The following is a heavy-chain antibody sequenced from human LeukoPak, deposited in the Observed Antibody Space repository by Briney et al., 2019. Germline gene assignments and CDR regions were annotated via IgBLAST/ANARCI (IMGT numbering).Heavy chain of an antibody. CDR2: IWYDGSNK. D-gene: IGHD3-22*01. CDR3: ASGAYDSSGFDY. Sequence: ERSLRLSCAASGFTFSSYGMHWVRQAPGKGLEWVAVIWYDGSNKYYADSVKGRFTISRDNAKNSLYLQMNSLRAEDTALYYCASGAYDSSGFDYWGQGTLVTVSS. J-gene: IGHJ4*02. V-gene: IGHV3-33*03. CDR1: GFTFSSYG.